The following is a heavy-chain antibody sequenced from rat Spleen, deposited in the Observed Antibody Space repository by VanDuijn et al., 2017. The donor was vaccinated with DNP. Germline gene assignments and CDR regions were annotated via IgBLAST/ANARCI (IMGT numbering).Heavy chain of an antibody. CDR2: MWSGGSI. Sequence: VQLKESGPGLVQPSQTLSLTCTVSGFSLTDYSVHWVRQPPGKGLEWMGVMWSGGSIAYNSALKSRLSISRDTSKSQVCLKINSLQTEDTAIYYCTRSIRGYYYDGTYYPFAYWGQGTLVTVSS. V-gene: IGHV2S63*01. D-gene: IGHD1-12*02. J-gene: IGHJ3*01. CDR3: TRSIRGYYYDGTYYPFAY. CDR1: GFSLTDYS.